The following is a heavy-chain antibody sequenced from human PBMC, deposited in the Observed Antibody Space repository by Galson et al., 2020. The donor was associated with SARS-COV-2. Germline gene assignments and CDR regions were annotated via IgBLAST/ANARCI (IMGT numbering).Heavy chain of an antibody. CDR3: ARDRGGWLQRHPRFDD. J-gene: IGHJ4*02. CDR1: GGSISSSSYY. CDR2: IYYSGST. D-gene: IGHD5-12*01. V-gene: IGHV4-39*07. Sequence: SETLSLTCTVSGGSISSSSYYWGWIRQPPGKGLKWIGSIYYSGSTSYNPTPKSRVTISVDTSKNQFSLKLSSVTAADTAGYYGARDRGGWLQRHPRFDDWGQGTLVAVSS.